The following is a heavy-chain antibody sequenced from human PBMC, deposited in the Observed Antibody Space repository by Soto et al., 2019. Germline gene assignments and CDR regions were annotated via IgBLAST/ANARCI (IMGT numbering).Heavy chain of an antibody. V-gene: IGHV4-61*01. CDR1: GDSVTFGHHY. J-gene: IGHJ6*02. CDR3: ARARPDSAGSSLGRRLDV. Sequence: QVHLQESGPGLVKPSGTLSLICIVSGDSVTFGHHYWSWIRQPPGKGLEWIGHIFFTGATNYSPSLKGRFTMSVDSSKSQFSLNLTSVTAADSAIYYCARARPDSAGSSLGRRLDVWGQGTTVTVSS. D-gene: IGHD3-10*01. CDR2: IFFTGAT.